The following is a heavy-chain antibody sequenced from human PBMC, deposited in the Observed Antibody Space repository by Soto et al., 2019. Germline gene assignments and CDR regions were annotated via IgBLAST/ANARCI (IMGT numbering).Heavy chain of an antibody. V-gene: IGHV4-39*01. J-gene: IGHJ6*03. CDR2: IYYSGST. D-gene: IGHD3-3*01. Sequence: QLQLQESGPGLVKPSETLSLTCTVSGGSISSSSYYWGWIRQPPGKGLEWIGCIYYSGSTYYNPSLKSRVTISVDTSKNQFSLKLSSVTAADTAVYYCARLVGGFLEWPGGLNYYYMDVWGKGTTVTVSS. CDR3: ARLVGGFLEWPGGLNYYYMDV. CDR1: GGSISSSSYY.